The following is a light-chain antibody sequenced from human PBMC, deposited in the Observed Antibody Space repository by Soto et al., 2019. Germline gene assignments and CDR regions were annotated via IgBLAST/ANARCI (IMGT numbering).Light chain of an antibody. V-gene: IGKV1-8*01. Sequence: AIRMTQSPSSFSASTGDRVTITCRASQGISSYLAWYQQKPGKAPKLLVYAASTLQYGVPSRFSGSGSGTDFTLTISCLQSEDFAVYYCQQYGSSPRTFGQGTKVEIK. CDR3: QQYGSSPRT. CDR2: AAS. J-gene: IGKJ1*01. CDR1: QGISSY.